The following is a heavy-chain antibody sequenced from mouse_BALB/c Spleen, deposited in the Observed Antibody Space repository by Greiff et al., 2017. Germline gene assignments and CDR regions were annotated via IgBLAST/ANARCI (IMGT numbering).Heavy chain of an antibody. J-gene: IGHJ3*01. V-gene: IGHV5-6*01. Sequence: EVKLVESGGDLVKPGGSLKLSCAASGFTFSSYGMSWVRQTPDKRLEWVATISSGGSYTYYPDSVKGRFTISRDNAKNTLYLQMSSLKSEDTAMYYCARHGDYDYAPFAYWGQGTLVTVSA. D-gene: IGHD2-4*01. CDR1: GFTFSSYG. CDR2: ISSGGSYT. CDR3: ARHGDYDYAPFAY.